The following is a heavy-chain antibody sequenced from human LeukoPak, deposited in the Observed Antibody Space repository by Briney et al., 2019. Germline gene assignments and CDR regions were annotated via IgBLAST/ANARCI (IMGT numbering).Heavy chain of an antibody. CDR1: GYTFTGYY. CDR3: ARGRRSGGSCYSDY. CDR2: ISPNSGGT. V-gene: IGHV1-2*06. J-gene: IGHJ4*02. D-gene: IGHD2-15*01. Sequence: GASVKVSCKASGYTFTGYYMHWVRQAPGQGLEWMGRISPNSGGTNYAQKFQGRVTMTRDTSISTAYMELSRLRSDDTAVYYCARGRRSGGSCYSDYWGQGTLVTVSS.